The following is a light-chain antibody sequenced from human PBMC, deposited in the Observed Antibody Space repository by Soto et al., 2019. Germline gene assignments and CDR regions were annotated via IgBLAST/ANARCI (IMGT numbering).Light chain of an antibody. Sequence: SVLTQPPSVSGAPGQRVTISCTGTSSNIGAPYDVHWYQQLPGTAPKLLIYGNTNRPSGVPDRFSGSKSGTSASLPITGLQPEDDAAYYCQSYDTSLNVVFGGGTKVTV. V-gene: IGLV1-40*01. CDR3: QSYDTSLNVV. CDR2: GNT. CDR1: SSNIGAPYD. J-gene: IGLJ2*01.